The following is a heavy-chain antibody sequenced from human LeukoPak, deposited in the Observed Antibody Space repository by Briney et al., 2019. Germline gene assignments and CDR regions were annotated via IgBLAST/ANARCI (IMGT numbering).Heavy chain of an antibody. J-gene: IGHJ4*02. CDR3: ARDQYSFDY. D-gene: IGHD5-18*01. V-gene: IGHV3-7*01. Sequence: GGSVSLSCEAAGLSVSSGWRSGLGQARGNEQEWVANIKQDGSEKYYVDSVKGRFTISRDNAKNSLYLQMNSLRAEDTAVYYCARDQYSFDYWDQGTLVTVSS. CDR1: GLSVSSGW. CDR2: IKQDGSEK.